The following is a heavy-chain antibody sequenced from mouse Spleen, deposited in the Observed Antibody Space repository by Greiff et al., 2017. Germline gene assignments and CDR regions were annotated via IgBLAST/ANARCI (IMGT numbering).Heavy chain of an antibody. Sequence: EVQLQQSGPELVKPGASVKISCKASGYTFTDYYMNWVKQSHGKSLEWIGDINPNNGGTSYNQKFKGKATLTVDKSSSTAYMELRSLTSEDSAVYYCARGEGPWGQGTTLTVSS. CDR1: GYTFTDYY. V-gene: IGHV1-26*01. D-gene: IGHD3-3*01. CDR3: ARGEGP. CDR2: INPNNGGT. J-gene: IGHJ2*01.